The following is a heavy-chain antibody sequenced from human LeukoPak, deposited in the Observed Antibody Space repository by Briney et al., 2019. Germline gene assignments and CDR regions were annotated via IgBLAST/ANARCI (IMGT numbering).Heavy chain of an antibody. CDR3: ARGNYDYYDH. Sequence: PSETLSLTCAVDGGSFSGYHWSWIRQPPGKGLEWIGEINHSGSTNYNPSLKSRVTISVDTSKNQFSLKVSSVTAADTAVYYCARGNYDYYDHWGQGTLVTVSS. V-gene: IGHV4-34*01. J-gene: IGHJ4*02. D-gene: IGHD1-7*01. CDR1: GGSFSGYH. CDR2: INHSGST.